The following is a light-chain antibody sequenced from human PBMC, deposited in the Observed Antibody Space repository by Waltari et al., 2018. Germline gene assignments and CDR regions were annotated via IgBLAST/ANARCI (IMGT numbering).Light chain of an antibody. CDR1: QSVKSGY. J-gene: IGKJ2*01. CDR3: QQSGSPPYA. CDR2: SES. Sequence: EIVLTQSPGTLSLSPGERATLSCRASQSVKSGYLAWYQQRPGQPPRLLIYSESSRDTGIPDRFSGSGSGTNFTLIISRLEPEDFAVYYCQQSGSPPYAFGQGTKVEIK. V-gene: IGKV3-20*01.